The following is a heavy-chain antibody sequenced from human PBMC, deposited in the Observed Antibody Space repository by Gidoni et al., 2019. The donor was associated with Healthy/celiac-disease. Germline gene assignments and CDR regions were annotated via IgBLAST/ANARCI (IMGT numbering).Heavy chain of an antibody. CDR2: ISGSGGSK. V-gene: IGHV3-23*01. CDR1: GFTFSSYA. J-gene: IGHJ6*03. CDR3: AKSLPNDYYDSSGYYYYYYYMDV. Sequence: EVQLLESGVGLVQPGGSMRLSCAASGFTFSSYAMSWGRQAPGKGLELVSAISGSGGSKYYADSVKGRFTISRDNSKNTLYLQMNSLRAEDTAVYYCAKSLPNDYYDSSGYYYYYYYMDVWGKGTTVTVSS. D-gene: IGHD3-22*01.